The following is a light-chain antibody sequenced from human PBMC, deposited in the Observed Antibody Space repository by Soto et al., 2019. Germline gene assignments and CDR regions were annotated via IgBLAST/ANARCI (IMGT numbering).Light chain of an antibody. V-gene: IGKV1-16*02. Sequence: DVQXTHSERSLSACLGYRVTITCRASQDIRNYLEWFKNKKGKEXKXXXYAESSLKSGVQSKLRGSGSGKDFNINIRRLQPEDFETYYCQEDNSSPITFGEGTRLDI. J-gene: IGKJ5*01. CDR1: QDIRNY. CDR2: AES. CDR3: QEDNSSPIT.